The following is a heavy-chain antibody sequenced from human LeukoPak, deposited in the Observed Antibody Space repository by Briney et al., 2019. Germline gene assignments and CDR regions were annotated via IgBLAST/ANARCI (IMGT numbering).Heavy chain of an antibody. CDR3: AKDIAPTHHLYSSSWYMAFDI. Sequence: ASVKVSCKASGGTFSSYAISWVRRAPGQGLEWMGRIIPILGIANYAQKFQGRVTITADKSTSTAYMELSSLRAEDMALYYCAKDIAPTHHLYSSSWYMAFDIWGQGTMVTVSS. CDR1: GGTFSSYA. D-gene: IGHD6-13*01. J-gene: IGHJ3*02. CDR2: IIPILGIA. V-gene: IGHV1-69*04.